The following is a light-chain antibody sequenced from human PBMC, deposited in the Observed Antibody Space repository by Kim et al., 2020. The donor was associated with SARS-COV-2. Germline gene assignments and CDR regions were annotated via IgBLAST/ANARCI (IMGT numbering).Light chain of an antibody. CDR3: QQYGSSPET. CDR1: PRVGSNY. Sequence: SPGEPAPLPCGASPRVGSNYLPWCQQKPGQAPRLLIYGASSRAPGIPDRFSGSGAGTDFTLTINGLEPDDFAVYYCQQYGSSPETFGQGTKVDIK. J-gene: IGKJ1*01. CDR2: GAS. V-gene: IGKV3-20*01.